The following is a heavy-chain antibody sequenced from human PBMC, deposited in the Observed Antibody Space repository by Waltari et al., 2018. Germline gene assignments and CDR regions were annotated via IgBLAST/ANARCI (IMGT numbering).Heavy chain of an antibody. D-gene: IGHD3-3*01. CDR3: ARESFYDFWSGYYGAVDY. J-gene: IGHJ4*02. CDR1: GGSISSYY. CDR2: IYTSGST. V-gene: IGHV4-4*07. Sequence: QVQLQESGPGLVKPSETLSLTCTVSGGSISSYYWSWIRQPAGKGLEWIGRIYTSGSTNYNPSLKSRFTMSVDTSKNQFSLKLSSVTAADTAVYYCARESFYDFWSGYYGAVDYWGQGTLVTVSS.